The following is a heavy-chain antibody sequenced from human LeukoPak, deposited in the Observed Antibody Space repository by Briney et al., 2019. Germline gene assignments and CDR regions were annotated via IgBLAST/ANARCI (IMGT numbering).Heavy chain of an antibody. CDR2: INPGGGNT. V-gene: IGHV1-46*01. J-gene: IGHJ4*02. CDR1: GYTFTSYY. D-gene: IGHD6-13*01. Sequence: GASVKVSCKASGYTFTSYYMHGVRQAPGQGREWMEIINPGGGNTTYAQKFQGRVTMTRDKSTSTVYMELSSLRSEDTAVYYCARGAMAAAHGYWGQGTLVTVSS. CDR3: ARGAMAAAHGY.